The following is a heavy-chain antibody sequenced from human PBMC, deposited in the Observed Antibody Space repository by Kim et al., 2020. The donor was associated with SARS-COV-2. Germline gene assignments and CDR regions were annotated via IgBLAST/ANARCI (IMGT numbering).Heavy chain of an antibody. J-gene: IGHJ6*02. CDR3: ARDSSFLWVASSYYYGMDV. D-gene: IGHD6-6*01. CDR1: GFTFSDYY. Sequence: GGSLRLSCAASGFTFSDYYMSWIRQAPGKGLEWVSYISSSGSTIYYADSVKGRFTISRDNAKNSLYLQMNSLRAEDTAVYYCARDSSFLWVASSYYYGMDVWGQGTTVTVSS. V-gene: IGHV3-11*04. CDR2: ISSSGSTI.